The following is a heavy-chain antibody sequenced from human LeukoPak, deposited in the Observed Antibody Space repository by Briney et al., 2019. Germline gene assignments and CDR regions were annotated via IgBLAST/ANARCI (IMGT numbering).Heavy chain of an antibody. CDR1: GYTLTELS. D-gene: IGHD3-3*01. V-gene: IGHV1-24*01. CDR2: FDPEDGET. CDR3: ATAPRVLRFLEWLSV. Sequence: ASVKVSXKVSGYTLTELSMHWVRQAPGKGLEWMGGFDPEDGETIYAQKFQGRVTMTEDTSTDTAYMELSSLRSEDTAVYYCATAPRVLRFLEWLSVWGQGTLVTVSS. J-gene: IGHJ4*02.